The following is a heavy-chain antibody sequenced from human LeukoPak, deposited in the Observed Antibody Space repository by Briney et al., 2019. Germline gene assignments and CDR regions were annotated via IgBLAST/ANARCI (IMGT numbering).Heavy chain of an antibody. CDR3: ARGDCSGGSCYPDY. Sequence: PSETLSLTCTVSGGSISSSSYYWGWIRQPPGKGLEWIGSIYYSGSTYYNPSLKSRVTISVDTSKNQFSLKLSSVTAADTAVYYCARGDCSGGSCYPDYWGQGTLVTVSS. V-gene: IGHV4-39*07. J-gene: IGHJ4*02. D-gene: IGHD2-15*01. CDR1: GGSISSSSYY. CDR2: IYYSGST.